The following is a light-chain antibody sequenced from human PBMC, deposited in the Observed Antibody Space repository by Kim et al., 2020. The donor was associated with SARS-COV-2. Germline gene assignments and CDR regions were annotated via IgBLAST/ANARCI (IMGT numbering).Light chain of an antibody. CDR1: QRLLHRNGYNY. CDR2: LGS. Sequence: EIVLTQSPLSLSVIPGESASISCRSSQRLLHRNGYNYLDWYLQKPGQSPQILIYLGSNRASGVPDRFSGSGSGTDFTLKINRVEAADVGVYYCMQSLETPPYTFGPGTKLEIK. J-gene: IGKJ2*01. CDR3: MQSLETPPYT. V-gene: IGKV2-28*01.